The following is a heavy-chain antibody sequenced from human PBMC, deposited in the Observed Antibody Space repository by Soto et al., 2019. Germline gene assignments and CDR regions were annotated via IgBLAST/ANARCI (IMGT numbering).Heavy chain of an antibody. D-gene: IGHD3-3*01. J-gene: IGHJ6*02. CDR1: GGSISSGGYY. CDR2: IYYSGST. Sequence: LSLTCTVSGGSISSGGYYWSWIRQHPGKGLEWIGYIYYSGSTYYNPSLKSRVTISVDTSKNQFSLKLSSVTAADTAVYYCARVGWGVVILNKYYYYGMDVWGQGTTVTVSS. V-gene: IGHV4-31*03. CDR3: ARVGWGVVILNKYYYYGMDV.